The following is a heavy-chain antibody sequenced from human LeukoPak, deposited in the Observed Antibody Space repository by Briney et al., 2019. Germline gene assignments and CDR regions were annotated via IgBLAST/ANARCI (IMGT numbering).Heavy chain of an antibody. J-gene: IGHJ6*03. CDR1: GYTFTGYY. V-gene: IGHV1-2*02. D-gene: IGHD6-6*01. CDR3: ARGIAARPGSSTYYYYMDV. CDR2: INPNSGGT. Sequence: GASVKVSCKASGYTFTGYYMHWVRQAPGQGLEWMGWINPNSGGTNYAQKFQGRVTMTRDTSISTAYMELSRLRSDDTAVYYCARGIAARPGSSTYYYYMDVWGKGTTVIISS.